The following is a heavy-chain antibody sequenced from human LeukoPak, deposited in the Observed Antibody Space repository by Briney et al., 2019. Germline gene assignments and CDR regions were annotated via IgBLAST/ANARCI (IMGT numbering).Heavy chain of an antibody. Sequence: GGSLRLSCAASGFTFNSYSMNWVRQAPGKGLEWVSSISSSSSYIYYADSVEGRFTISRDNAKNSLYLQMNSLRAEDTAVYYCAREDILTGFMDYWGQGTLVTVSS. J-gene: IGHJ4*02. CDR1: GFTFNSYS. V-gene: IGHV3-21*01. CDR3: AREDILTGFMDY. D-gene: IGHD3-9*01. CDR2: ISSSSSYI.